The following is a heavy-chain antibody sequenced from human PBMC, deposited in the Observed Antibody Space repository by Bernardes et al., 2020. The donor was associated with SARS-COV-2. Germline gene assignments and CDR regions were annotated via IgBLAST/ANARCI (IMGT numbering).Heavy chain of an antibody. V-gene: IGHV3-7*01. Sequence: GGSLRLSCAASGFTFTTFWMSWVRQAPGKGLEWVANVNYDGSQKYYVDSVKGRFTISRDNGKNSMYLQMNSLSDEDTALYYCARSDWYFDLWGRGTLVTVSS. J-gene: IGHJ2*01. CDR2: VNYDGSQK. CDR3: ARSDWYFDL. CDR1: GFTFTTFW.